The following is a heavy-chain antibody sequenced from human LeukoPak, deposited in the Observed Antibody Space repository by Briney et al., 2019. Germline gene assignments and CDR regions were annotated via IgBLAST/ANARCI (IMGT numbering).Heavy chain of an antibody. D-gene: IGHD6-19*01. Sequence: GGSLRLSCAASGFTFRSYWTSWVRQAPGKGLEWVANIKEDGSEKYYVDSVKGRFTISRDNAKNSLYLQMNSLRVEDTAAYYCARVHYSSGWYIDYWGQGTLVTVSS. CDR3: ARVHYSSGWYIDY. J-gene: IGHJ4*02. CDR2: IKEDGSEK. CDR1: GFTFRSYW. V-gene: IGHV3-7*01.